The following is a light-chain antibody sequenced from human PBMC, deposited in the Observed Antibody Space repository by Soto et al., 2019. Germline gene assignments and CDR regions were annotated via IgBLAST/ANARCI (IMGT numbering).Light chain of an antibody. V-gene: IGKV3-15*01. J-gene: IGKJ1*01. CDR2: GAS. CDR3: QQYNIWPPWT. Sequence: EIVMTQSPGTLSVSPGERATLSCRASQGVSGNLAWYQQKPGQAPRLLIYGASTRATGIPARFSGSGSGTEFTLTISSLQSEDFAVYYCQQYNIWPPWTFGQGTKVDI. CDR1: QGVSGN.